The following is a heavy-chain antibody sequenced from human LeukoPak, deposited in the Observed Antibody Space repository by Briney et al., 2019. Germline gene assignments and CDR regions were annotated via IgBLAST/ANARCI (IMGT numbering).Heavy chain of an antibody. J-gene: IGHJ4*02. CDR2: ISSSSSYI. D-gene: IGHD2-21*01. V-gene: IGHV3-21*01. Sequence: GGSLRLSCAASGFTFSSYSMNWVRQAPGKGLEWVSSISSSSSYIYHADSVKGRFTISRDNAKNSLYLQMKSLRAEDTAVYYCAKFLPTHIVVANYYFDYWGQGTLVTVSS. CDR1: GFTFSSYS. CDR3: AKFLPTHIVVANYYFDY.